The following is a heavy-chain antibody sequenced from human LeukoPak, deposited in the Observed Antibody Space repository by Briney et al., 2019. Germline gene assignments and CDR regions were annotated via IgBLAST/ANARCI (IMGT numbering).Heavy chain of an antibody. CDR1: GVNCCDHE. CDR3: AKEVVVGATFDY. CDR2: ISDSGDST. D-gene: IGHD1-26*01. J-gene: IGHJ4*02. V-gene: IGHV3-23*01. Sequence: GGSLRLSCVGSGVNCCDHEMICVRQATGKGLEWVSGISDSGDSTYYADSVKGRFTISRDDSTNTLYLQMNSLRAEDTAVYYCAKEVVVGATFDYWGQGTLVTVSS.